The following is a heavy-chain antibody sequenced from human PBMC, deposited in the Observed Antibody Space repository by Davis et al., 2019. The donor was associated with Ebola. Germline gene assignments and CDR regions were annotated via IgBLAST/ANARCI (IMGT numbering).Heavy chain of an antibody. CDR1: GGSISSGDYY. J-gene: IGHJ4*02. D-gene: IGHD2-2*01. CDR3: ARARSTTSFVGY. CDR2: IYYSGST. V-gene: IGHV4-30-4*01. Sequence: PSETLSLTCTVSGGSISSGDYYWSWIRQRPGKGLEWIGYIYYSGSTYYNPSLKSRVTISVDTSKNQFSLKLSSVTAADTAVYYCARARSTTSFVGYWGQGTLVTVSS.